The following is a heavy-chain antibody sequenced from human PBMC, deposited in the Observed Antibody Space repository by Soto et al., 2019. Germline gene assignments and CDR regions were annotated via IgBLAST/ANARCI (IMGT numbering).Heavy chain of an antibody. Sequence: SETLSLTCTVSGCSISSGGYYWSWIRQHPGKGLEWIGYIYYSGSTYYNPSLKSRVTISVDTSKNQFSLKLSSVTAADTAVYYCARDSVRYCSGGSCNIRSDAFDIWGQGTMVTVSS. CDR1: GCSISSGGYY. CDR2: IYYSGST. CDR3: ARDSVRYCSGGSCNIRSDAFDI. J-gene: IGHJ3*02. D-gene: IGHD2-15*01. V-gene: IGHV4-31*03.